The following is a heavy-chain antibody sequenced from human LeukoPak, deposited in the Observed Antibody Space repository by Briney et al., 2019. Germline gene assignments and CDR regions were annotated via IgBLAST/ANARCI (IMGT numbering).Heavy chain of an antibody. J-gene: IGHJ4*02. Sequence: GGSLRLSCEPSRFTLSRDWMCWVREALGKGLEWVANIKQDGSEKYYVDSVKGRFTISRDNAKNSLYLQMNSLRAEDTAVYYCARDAPEVYDSRLGFDYWGQGTLVTVSS. CDR3: ARDAPEVYDSRLGFDY. CDR2: IKQDGSEK. CDR1: RFTLSRDW. V-gene: IGHV3-7*03. D-gene: IGHD3-22*01.